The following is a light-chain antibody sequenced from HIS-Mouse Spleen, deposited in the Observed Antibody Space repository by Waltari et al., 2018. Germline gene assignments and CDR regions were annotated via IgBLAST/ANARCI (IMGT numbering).Light chain of an antibody. CDR1: ALPKKY. CDR2: EDS. V-gene: IGLV3-10*01. J-gene: IGLJ2*01. CDR3: YSTDSSGNHRV. Sequence: SYELTQPPSVSVSPGQTARITCSGDALPKKYAYWYQQKSGQAPVLVIYEDSKRPSGLPEGVSGSRSGTMATLTISGAQVEDEADYYCYSTDSSGNHRVFGGGTKLTVL.